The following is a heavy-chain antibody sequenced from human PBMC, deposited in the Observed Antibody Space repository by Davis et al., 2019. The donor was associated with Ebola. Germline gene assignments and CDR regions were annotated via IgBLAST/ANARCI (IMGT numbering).Heavy chain of an antibody. D-gene: IGHD5-18*01. V-gene: IGHV3-23*01. Sequence: GGSLRLSCAASGFVFSSYVMSWVRRAPGKGLEWVSTLGLSADTYYADSVKGRFTISRDNSKNTLYLQMNSLRAEDTAVYYCARAGIQLEFDYWGQGTLVTVSS. J-gene: IGHJ4*02. CDR3: ARAGIQLEFDY. CDR2: LGLSADT. CDR1: GFVFSSYV.